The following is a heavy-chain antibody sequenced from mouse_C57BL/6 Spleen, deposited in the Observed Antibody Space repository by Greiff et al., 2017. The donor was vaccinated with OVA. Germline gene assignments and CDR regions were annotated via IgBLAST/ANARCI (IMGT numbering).Heavy chain of an antibody. CDR2: IDPSDSYT. J-gene: IGHJ4*01. V-gene: IGHV1-69*01. Sequence: QVQLQQPGAELVMPGASVQLSCKASGYTFTSYWMHWVKQRPGQGLEWIGEIDPSDSYTNYNQKFKGKSTLTVDKSSSTAYMQLSSLTSEDSAVYYCARWDYSNYEDAMDYWGQGTSVTVSS. CDR3: ARWDYSNYEDAMDY. CDR1: GYTFTSYW. D-gene: IGHD2-5*01.